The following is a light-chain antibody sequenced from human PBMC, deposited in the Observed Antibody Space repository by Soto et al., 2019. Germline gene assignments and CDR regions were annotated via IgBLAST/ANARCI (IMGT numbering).Light chain of an antibody. CDR3: SSYTTSSTLEVI. CDR1: SGDVGGYDY. Sequence: SVLTQPASVSGSPGQSITISCTGTSGDVGGYDYVSWYQQHPGKAPKLMIYDVTARPSGVSARFSGSKSGNTASLTISGLQAEDEADYYCSSYTTSSTLEVIFGGGTKLTVL. V-gene: IGLV2-14*01. J-gene: IGLJ2*01. CDR2: DVT.